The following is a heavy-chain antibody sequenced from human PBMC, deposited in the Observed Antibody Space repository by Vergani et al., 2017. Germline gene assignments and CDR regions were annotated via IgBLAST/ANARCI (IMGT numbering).Heavy chain of an antibody. CDR3: ARMGLYDSSGYYYDAVDI. CDR2: IYTSGST. D-gene: IGHD3-22*01. V-gene: IGHV4-61*02. Sequence: QVQLQESGPGLVKPSQTLSLTCTVSGGSISSGSYYWSWIRQPAGKGLEWIGRIYTSGSTNYNPSLKSRVTISVDTSKNQFSLKLSSVTAADTAVYYCARMGLYDSSGYYYDAVDIWGRGTMVTVSS. J-gene: IGHJ3*02. CDR1: GGSISSGSYY.